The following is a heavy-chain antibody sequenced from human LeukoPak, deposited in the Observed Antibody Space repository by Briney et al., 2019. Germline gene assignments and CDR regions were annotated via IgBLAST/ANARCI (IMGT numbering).Heavy chain of an antibody. J-gene: IGHJ3*02. CDR1: GFTFSNYA. D-gene: IGHD6-13*01. Sequence: GGSLRLSCAASGFTFSNYAISWVRQAPGKGLEWVSAIRGRGVDTHYADSVKGRFTISRDNSKNTLYLQMNSLRVEDTAVYYCAKGFYSSSWVNAFDIWGQGTMVTVSS. CDR3: AKGFYSSSWVNAFDI. V-gene: IGHV3-23*01. CDR2: IRGRGVDT.